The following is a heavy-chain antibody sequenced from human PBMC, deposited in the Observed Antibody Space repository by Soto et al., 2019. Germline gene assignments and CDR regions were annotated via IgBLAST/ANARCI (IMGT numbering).Heavy chain of an antibody. V-gene: IGHV3-7*01. J-gene: IGHJ4*02. D-gene: IGHD6-19*01. CDR2: KNQDGSEE. CDR3: ARDGVEAGLYLDN. CDR1: GLILRSYW. Sequence: EVQLVESGGGLFQPGGSLRLSCAHSGLILRSYWMSGCPQSPGKGLERVAKKNQDGSEEYYVDSVRGRCIISRDNAENSLYLQMNGLRAEDTAVYYCARDGVEAGLYLDNWGQGTLVTVST.